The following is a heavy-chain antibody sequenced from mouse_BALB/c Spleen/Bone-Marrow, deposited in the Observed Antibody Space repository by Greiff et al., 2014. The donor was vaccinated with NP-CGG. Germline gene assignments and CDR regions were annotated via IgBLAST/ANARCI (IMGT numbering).Heavy chain of an antibody. CDR2: IDPENGAT. CDR1: GFDIKAYY. J-gene: IGHJ2*01. CDR3: NAWGYVDY. V-gene: IGHV14-4*02. Sequence: VQLKESGAELVRSGASVKLSCKASGFDIKAYYMHWVKQRPEQGLEWIGWIDPENGATDYGQNFQGKATITADKSSNTAYLQLSSLTSEDTAVYYCNAWGYVDYWGQGTTLTVSA.